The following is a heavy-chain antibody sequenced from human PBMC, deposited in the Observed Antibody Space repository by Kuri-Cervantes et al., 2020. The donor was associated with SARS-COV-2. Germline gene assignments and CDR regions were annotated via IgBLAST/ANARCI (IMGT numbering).Heavy chain of an antibody. CDR3: ARDGEYYYDSSGYFNWFDP. D-gene: IGHD3-22*01. CDR1: GYTFTGYY. V-gene: IGHV1-2*02. J-gene: IGHJ5*02. Sequence: ASVKVSCKASGYTFTGYYMHWVRQAPGQGLEWMGWINPNSGGTNYAQKFQGRVTMTRDTSISTAYMELSRLRSDDTAVCYCARDGEYYYDSSGYFNWFDPWGQGTLVTVSS. CDR2: INPNSGGT.